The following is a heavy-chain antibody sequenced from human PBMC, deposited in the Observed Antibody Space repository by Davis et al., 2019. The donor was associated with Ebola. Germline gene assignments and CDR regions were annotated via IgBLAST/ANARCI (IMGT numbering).Heavy chain of an antibody. V-gene: IGHV4-39*01. Sequence: PSETLSLTCTVSGGSISSSSYYWGWIRQPPGKGLEWIGSIYYSGSTYYNPSLKSRVTISVDTSKNQFSLKLSSVTAADTAVYYCARRWHYYYYGMDVWGQGTTVTVSS. CDR3: ARRWHYYYYGMDV. J-gene: IGHJ6*02. CDR2: IYYSGST. D-gene: IGHD2-15*01. CDR1: GGSISSSSYY.